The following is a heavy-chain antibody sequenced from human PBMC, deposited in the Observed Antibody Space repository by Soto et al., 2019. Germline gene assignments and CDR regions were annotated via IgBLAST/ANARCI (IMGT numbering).Heavy chain of an antibody. J-gene: IGHJ4*02. D-gene: IGHD3-22*01. Sequence: PSETLSLTCTVSGGSISSYYWSWIRQPPGQGLEWIGYINYSGSTNYNPSLKSRVTISVDTSKNQFSLKLSSVTAADTAVYYCARHGSPTGYYDSSGYVNYFDYWGQGTLVTVSS. CDR3: ARHGSPTGYYDSSGYVNYFDY. CDR1: GGSISSYY. V-gene: IGHV4-59*08. CDR2: INYSGST.